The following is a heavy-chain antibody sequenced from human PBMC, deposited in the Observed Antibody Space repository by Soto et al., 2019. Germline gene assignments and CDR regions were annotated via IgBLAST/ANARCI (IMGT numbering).Heavy chain of an antibody. D-gene: IGHD6-13*01. CDR2: IVPIYRTA. CDR1: GGTFSSYR. CDR3: VRDSGAKLSSS. Sequence: SVKVSCKASGGTFSSYRINWVRQAPRQGLEWLGGIVPIYRTADYAQKFQGRVTITADESARTSYMELRSLKSQDTAVYYCVRDSGAKLSSSWGQGTLVTVSS. J-gene: IGHJ4*02. V-gene: IGHV1-69*13.